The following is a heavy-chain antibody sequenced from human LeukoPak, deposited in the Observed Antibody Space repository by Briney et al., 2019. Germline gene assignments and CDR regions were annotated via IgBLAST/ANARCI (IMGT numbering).Heavy chain of an antibody. V-gene: IGHV4-30-4*08. Sequence: SQTLSLTCTVSGGSIRSGDYYWRWLRQPPGKGLEWLGHIYYSGSTYYNPSLKSRVSISVDTSKNQFSLKLTSVTAADTAVYYCARGLLGHCTITSCYVGYFDYWGQGTLVTVSS. CDR3: ARGLLGHCTITSCYVGYFDY. CDR2: IYYSGST. J-gene: IGHJ4*02. D-gene: IGHD2-2*01. CDR1: GGSIRSGDYY.